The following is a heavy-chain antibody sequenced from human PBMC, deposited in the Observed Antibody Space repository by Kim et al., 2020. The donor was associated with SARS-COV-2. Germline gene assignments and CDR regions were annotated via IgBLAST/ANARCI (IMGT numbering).Heavy chain of an antibody. Sequence: GESLKISCKGSGYSFTSYWIGWVRQMPGKGLEWMGIIYPGDSDTRYSPSFQGQVTISADKSISTAYLQWSSLKASDTAMYYCARKGGVVVPAARIYYYYGMDVWGQGTTVTVSS. CDR1: GYSFTSYW. D-gene: IGHD2-2*01. J-gene: IGHJ6*02. CDR3: ARKGGVVVPAARIYYYYGMDV. CDR2: IYPGDSDT. V-gene: IGHV5-51*01.